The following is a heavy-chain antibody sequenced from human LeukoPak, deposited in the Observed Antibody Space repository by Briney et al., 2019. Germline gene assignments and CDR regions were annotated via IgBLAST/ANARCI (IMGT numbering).Heavy chain of an antibody. CDR1: GASISSHY. Sequence: SETLSLTCTVSGASISSHYWSWIRQPPGKGLEWIVYFSYSGSTNYNPSLKSRATISVDTSKNQFSLKLSSVTAADTAVYYCARAGGRSNTLLDLDFWGQGTLVTVSP. D-gene: IGHD1-1*01. J-gene: IGHJ4*02. V-gene: IGHV4-59*11. CDR3: ARAGGRSNTLLDLDF. CDR2: FSYSGST.